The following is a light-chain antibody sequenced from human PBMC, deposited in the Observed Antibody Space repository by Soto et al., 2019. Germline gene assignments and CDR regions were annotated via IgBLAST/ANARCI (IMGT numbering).Light chain of an antibody. V-gene: IGLV2-14*01. J-gene: IGLJ1*01. CDR3: SSYTSSSTLVV. Sequence: QSALTQPASVSGSPGQSITISCTGTSSDVGGYNYVSWYQQHPGKAPKLMIHDVSNRPSGVSNRFSGSKSGNTASLTISGLQAEDEADYYCSSYTSSSTLVVFGTGTKLIVL. CDR2: DVS. CDR1: SSDVGGYNY.